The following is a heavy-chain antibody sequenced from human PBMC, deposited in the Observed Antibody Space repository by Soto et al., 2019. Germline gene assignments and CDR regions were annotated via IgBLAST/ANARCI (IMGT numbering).Heavy chain of an antibody. J-gene: IGHJ4*02. V-gene: IGHV3-30*18. CDR2: ISYDGSNK. D-gene: IGHD1-1*01. CDR3: AKVLGTTPAFDY. Sequence: GGSLRLSCAASGFTFSSYGMHWVRQAPGKGLEWVAVISYDGSNKYYADSVKGRFTISRDNSKNTLYLQMNSLRAEDTAVYYCAKVLGTTPAFDYWGQGTLVTVSS. CDR1: GFTFSSYG.